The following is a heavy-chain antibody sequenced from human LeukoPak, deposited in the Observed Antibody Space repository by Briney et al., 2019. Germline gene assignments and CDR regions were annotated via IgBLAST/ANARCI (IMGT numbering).Heavy chain of an antibody. V-gene: IGHV1-2*06. J-gene: IGHJ4*02. CDR2: INPNSGGT. D-gene: IGHD3-22*01. CDR3: AVVVVSSDFDY. Sequence: VASVKVSCKASGYTFTGYYMHWVRQAPGQGLEWMGRINPNSGGTNYAQKFQGRVTMTRDTSISTAYMELSRLRSDDTAVYYCAVVVVSSDFDYWGQGTLVTVSS. CDR1: GYTFTGYY.